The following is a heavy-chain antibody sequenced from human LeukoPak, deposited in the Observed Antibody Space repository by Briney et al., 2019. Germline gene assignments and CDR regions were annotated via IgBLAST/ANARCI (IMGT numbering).Heavy chain of an antibody. CDR3: ATQGELLRAFDF. CDR2: IIPIFGTA. J-gene: IGHJ4*02. Sequence: ASAKVSCKASGATFSSYAFSWVRQAPGQGLEWMGGIIPIFGTANYAQKFQIRGTITADQSASTAYMDLSSLRSEDTAVYYCATQGELLRAFDFWGQGTLVTVSS. CDR1: GATFSSYA. V-gene: IGHV1-69*13. D-gene: IGHD1-26*01.